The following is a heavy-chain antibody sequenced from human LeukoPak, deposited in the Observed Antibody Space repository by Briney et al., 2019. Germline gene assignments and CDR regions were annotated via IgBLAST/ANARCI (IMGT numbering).Heavy chain of an antibody. CDR2: IYSGGST. Sequence: GGSLRLSCAASGFTVSSNYMSWVRQAPGKGLEWVSVIYSGGSTYYADSVKGRFTISRDNSKNTLYLQMNSLRAEDTAVYYCARAPRGYYDSSGYYYFDYWGQGTLVTVSS. CDR3: ARAPRGYYDSSGYYYFDY. D-gene: IGHD3-22*01. V-gene: IGHV3-66*01. J-gene: IGHJ4*02. CDR1: GFTVSSNY.